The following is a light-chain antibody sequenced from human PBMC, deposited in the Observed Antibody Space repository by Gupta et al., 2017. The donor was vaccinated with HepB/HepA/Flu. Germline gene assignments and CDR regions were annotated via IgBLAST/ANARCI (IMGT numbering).Light chain of an antibody. J-gene: IGKJ4*01. CDR3: QQYYSISS. Sequence: TINCKSSQSLLYRPKNKNYLAWYRHKLGQPPKLLIYGASTRESGVPDRFSGSGSGTDFSLIISSLQAEDVAIYYCQQYYSISSFGGGTKVEI. V-gene: IGKV4-1*01. CDR1: QSLLYRPKNKNY. CDR2: GAS.